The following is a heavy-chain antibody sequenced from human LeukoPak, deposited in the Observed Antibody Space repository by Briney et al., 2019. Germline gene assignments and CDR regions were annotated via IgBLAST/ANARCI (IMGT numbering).Heavy chain of an antibody. CDR3: ASRDCSSTSCYAYYFDY. J-gene: IGHJ4*02. Sequence: GGSLRLSCAASGFTLSDYYMSWIRQAPGKGLEWVSYISSSGSTIYYADSVKGRFTISRDNAKNSLYLQMNSLRAEDTAVYYCASRDCSSTSCYAYYFDYWGQGTLVTVSS. CDR2: ISSSGSTI. D-gene: IGHD2-2*01. V-gene: IGHV3-11*04. CDR1: GFTLSDYY.